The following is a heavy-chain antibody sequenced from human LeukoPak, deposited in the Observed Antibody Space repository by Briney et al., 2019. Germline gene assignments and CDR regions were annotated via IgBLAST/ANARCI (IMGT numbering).Heavy chain of an antibody. Sequence: GGSLRLSCAASGFTFSSYAMHWVRQAPGKGLEWVAVISYDGSNKYYADSVKGRFTISRDNSRNSLYLQMNSLRAEDTAMYYCAKHYVRTHDYWGQGTLVTVSS. D-gene: IGHD3-16*01. CDR3: AKHYVRTHDY. CDR2: ISYDGSNK. J-gene: IGHJ4*02. CDR1: GFTFSSYA. V-gene: IGHV3-30-3*02.